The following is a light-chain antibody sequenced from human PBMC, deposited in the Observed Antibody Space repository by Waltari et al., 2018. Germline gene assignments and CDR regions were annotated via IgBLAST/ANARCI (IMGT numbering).Light chain of an antibody. CDR3: SSYTSSVL. CDR1: SSDVGSYNY. V-gene: IGLV2-14*03. CDR2: DGS. Sequence: QSALTQPASVSGSPGQSITISCTGTSSDVGSYNYVSWYQQLPGKAPKTLIYDGSKRPSGVSNRFSGSKSGNTASLTISGLQAEDEADYYCSSYTSSVLFGGGTKLTVL. J-gene: IGLJ2*01.